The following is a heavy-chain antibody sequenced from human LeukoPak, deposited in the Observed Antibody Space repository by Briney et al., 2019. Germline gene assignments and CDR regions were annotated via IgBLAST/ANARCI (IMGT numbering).Heavy chain of an antibody. CDR2: IYSGGST. V-gene: IGHV3-53*01. CDR3: ARDNHQYSAFEY. Sequence: PGGSLRFSCAASGVTVSSNYMSWVRQAPGKGLEWVSVIYSGGSTHYADSVKGRFTISRDNSKNTLYLEMNSLRAEDTAVYYCARDNHQYSAFEYWGQRTLVTDSS. CDR1: GVTVSSNY. J-gene: IGHJ4*02. D-gene: IGHD4-11*01.